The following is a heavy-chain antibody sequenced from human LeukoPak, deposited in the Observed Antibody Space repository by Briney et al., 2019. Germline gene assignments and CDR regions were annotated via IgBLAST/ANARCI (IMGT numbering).Heavy chain of an antibody. CDR1: GYTFTGYY. CDR3: ARYGPFWGYCSSTSCYDTEYFQH. J-gene: IGHJ1*01. CDR2: ISAYNGNT. D-gene: IGHD2-2*01. Sequence: ASVKVSCKASGYTFTGYYMHWVRQAPGQGLEWMGWISAYNGNTNYAQKLQGRVTMTTDTSTSTAYMELRSLRSDDTAVYYCARYGPFWGYCSSTSCYDTEYFQHWGQGTLVTVSS. V-gene: IGHV1-18*04.